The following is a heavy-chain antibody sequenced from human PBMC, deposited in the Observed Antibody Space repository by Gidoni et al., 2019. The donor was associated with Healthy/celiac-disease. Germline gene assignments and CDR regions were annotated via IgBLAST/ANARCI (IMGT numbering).Heavy chain of an antibody. CDR3: AKDTAMVKAFDY. V-gene: IGHV3-23*01. Sequence: EVPLLASGGGLVQPGGSLRLSCAASGFTFSSYAMRWVRQAPGKGLEWVSAIGGSGGSTYYADSVKGRFTISRDNSKNTLYLQMNSLRAEDTAVYYCAKDTAMVKAFDYWGQGTLVTVSS. D-gene: IGHD5-18*01. CDR1: GFTFSSYA. J-gene: IGHJ4*02. CDR2: IGGSGGST.